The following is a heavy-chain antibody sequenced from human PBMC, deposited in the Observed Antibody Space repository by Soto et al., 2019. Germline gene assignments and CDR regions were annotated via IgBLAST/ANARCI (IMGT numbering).Heavy chain of an antibody. CDR1: GFTFSSYA. CDR2: ISGSGGST. CDR3: AKASYCSSTSCYDGVPPYYYHYYRLDV. V-gene: IGHV3-23*01. J-gene: IGHJ6*02. Sequence: GGSLRLSCAASGFTFSSYAMSWVRQAPGKGLEWVSAISGSGGSTYYADSVKGRFTISRDNSKNTLYLQMNSLRAEDTAVYYCAKASYCSSTSCYDGVPPYYYHYYRLDVWGQGTTVPVSS. D-gene: IGHD2-2*01.